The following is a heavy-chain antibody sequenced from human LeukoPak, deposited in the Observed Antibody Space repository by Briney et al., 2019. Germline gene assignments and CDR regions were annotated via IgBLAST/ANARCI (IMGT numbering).Heavy chain of an antibody. CDR1: GYTLTEFS. Sequence: GASVKVSCNLSGYTLTEFSMTWLRQAPGKGLEWMGGFDPEDGKTMYAQEFQDRVTMTEDTTTNTAYMELSSLRSEDTAVYYCATVEREYFDTSGYYNFWGQGTLVTVSS. V-gene: IGHV1-24*01. D-gene: IGHD3-22*01. CDR2: FDPEDGKT. CDR3: ATVEREYFDTSGYYNF. J-gene: IGHJ4*02.